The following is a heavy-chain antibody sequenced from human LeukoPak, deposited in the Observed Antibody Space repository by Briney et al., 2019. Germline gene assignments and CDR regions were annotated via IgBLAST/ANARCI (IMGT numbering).Heavy chain of an antibody. CDR3: VREGSSWADAFDI. CDR1: GFTFSRYW. V-gene: IGHV3-7*01. CDR2: INQDESAK. J-gene: IGHJ3*02. Sequence: GGSLRLSCAASGFTFSRYWMSWGRRAPGKGLEWVASINQDESAKFYVDSVKGRFTISRDNAKHSLFLQMTSLRAEDTAVYYCVREGSSWADAFDIWGQGTMVTVSS. D-gene: IGHD6-13*01.